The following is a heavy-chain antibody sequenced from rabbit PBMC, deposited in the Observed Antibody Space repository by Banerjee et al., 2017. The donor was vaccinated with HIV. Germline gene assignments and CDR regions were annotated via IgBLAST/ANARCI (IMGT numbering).Heavy chain of an antibody. D-gene: IGHD4-1*01. CDR3: ARDLAGVIGWNFNL. J-gene: IGHJ4*01. CDR1: GFSFSSGYD. V-gene: IGHV1S43*01. Sequence: QQQLVESGGGLVKPGASLTLTCKASGFSFSSGYDMCWVRQAPGKGLEWIACIYTSSGSTDYASWVNGRFTISLDNAQNTVPLQMTNLTAADTATYFCARDLAGVIGWNFNLWGPGTLVTVS. CDR2: IYTSSGST.